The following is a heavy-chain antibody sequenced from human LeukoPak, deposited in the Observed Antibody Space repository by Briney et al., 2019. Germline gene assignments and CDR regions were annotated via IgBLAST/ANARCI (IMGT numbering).Heavy chain of an antibody. Sequence: ASVKVSCKASGYTFTTYTIHWVRQAPGQRLEWMGWINAGNDNTKYSQKFQDRVTITRDTSASTAYMELSSLRSEVMAVYYCASSRGYDVGGYFDYWGQGTLVTVSS. CDR2: INAGNDNT. D-gene: IGHD5-12*01. CDR3: ASSRGYDVGGYFDY. V-gene: IGHV1-3*01. J-gene: IGHJ4*02. CDR1: GYTFTTYT.